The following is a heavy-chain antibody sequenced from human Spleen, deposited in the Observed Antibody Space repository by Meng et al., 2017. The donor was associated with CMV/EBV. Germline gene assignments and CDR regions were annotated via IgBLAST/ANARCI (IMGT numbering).Heavy chain of an antibody. Sequence: SISSGGYDWSWIRQHPGKGLEWIGYIYYSGSTYYNPSLKSRVTRSVDTSKNQFSLKLSSVTAADTAVYYCARAQPTDYDSSGYLYYWGQGTLVTVSS. V-gene: IGHV4-31*02. CDR2: IYYSGST. CDR1: SISSGGYD. CDR3: ARAQPTDYDSSGYLYY. D-gene: IGHD3-22*01. J-gene: IGHJ4*02.